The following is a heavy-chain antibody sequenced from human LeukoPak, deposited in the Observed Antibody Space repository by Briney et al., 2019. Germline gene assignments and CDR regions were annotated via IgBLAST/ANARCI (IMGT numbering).Heavy chain of an antibody. Sequence: GGSLRLSCAASGFTVSSSHMTWVRQAVGKGLEWVSFIYSGGDTSYADAVKGRFTISRDNSKNTLYLQMNSLRAEDTAVYYCATRYGSGSYYDYWGQGTLVTVSS. D-gene: IGHD3-10*01. J-gene: IGHJ4*02. CDR2: IYSGGDT. CDR3: ATRYGSGSYYDY. CDR1: GFTVSSSH. V-gene: IGHV3-53*01.